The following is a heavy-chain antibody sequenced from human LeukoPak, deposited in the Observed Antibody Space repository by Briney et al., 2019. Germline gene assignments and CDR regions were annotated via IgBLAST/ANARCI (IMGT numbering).Heavy chain of an antibody. CDR1: GYSFTGYY. V-gene: IGHV1-2*02. D-gene: IGHD5-12*01. Sequence: ASVKVSCKASGYSFTGYYIHWVRQAPGQGLEWMGWTNPNSGDTKYEQKFQGRVTMTRDTSTSTAYMELSSLRSDDTAVYYCARGAVGYSGYDNWFDPWGQGTLVTVSS. CDR3: ARGAVGYSGYDNWFDP. J-gene: IGHJ5*02. CDR2: TNPNSGDT.